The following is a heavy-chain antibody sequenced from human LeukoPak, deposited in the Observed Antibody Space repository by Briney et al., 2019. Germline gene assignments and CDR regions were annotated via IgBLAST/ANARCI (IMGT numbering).Heavy chain of an antibody. J-gene: IGHJ4*02. D-gene: IGHD4-11*01. CDR1: GGSISSYY. CDR3: ARAAVSTTAVLDY. V-gene: IGHV4-59*01. CDR2: IYYSGST. Sequence: SETLSLTCTVSGGSISSYYWSWIRQPPGKGLERIGYIYYSGSTRYNPSLKSRLTISVDTSKNQFSLKLTSVTAADTAVYYCARAAVSTTAVLDYWGQGALVTVSS.